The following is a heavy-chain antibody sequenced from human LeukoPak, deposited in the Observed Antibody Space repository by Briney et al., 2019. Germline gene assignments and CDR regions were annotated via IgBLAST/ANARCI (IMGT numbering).Heavy chain of an antibody. CDR1: GYTFTSYG. Sequence: ASVKVSCKASGYTFTSYGISWVRHAPGQGLEWMGWISAYNGNTNYAQKLQGRVTMTTDTSTSTAYMELRSLRSDDTAVYYCARVYYDSSVIGWFDPWRQGTLVTVSS. CDR2: ISAYNGNT. D-gene: IGHD3-22*01. J-gene: IGHJ5*02. V-gene: IGHV1-18*01. CDR3: ARVYYDSSVIGWFDP.